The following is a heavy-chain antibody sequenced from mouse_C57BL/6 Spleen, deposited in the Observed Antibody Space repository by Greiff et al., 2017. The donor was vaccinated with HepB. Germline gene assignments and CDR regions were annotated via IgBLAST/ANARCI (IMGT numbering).Heavy chain of an antibody. D-gene: IGHD2-1*01. CDR2: IDPSDSYT. V-gene: IGHV1-69*01. J-gene: IGHJ3*01. CDR3: ARGDGNPAWFAY. CDR1: GYTFTSYW. Sequence: QVQLQQPGAELVMPGASVKLSCKASGYTFTSYWMHWVKQRPGQGLEWIEEIDPSDSYTNYNQKFKGKSTLTVDKSSSTAYMQLSSLTSEDSAVYYCARGDGNPAWFAYWGQGTLVTVSA.